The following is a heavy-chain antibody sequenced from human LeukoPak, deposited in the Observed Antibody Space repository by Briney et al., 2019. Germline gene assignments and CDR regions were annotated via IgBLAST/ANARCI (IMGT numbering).Heavy chain of an antibody. CDR1: GFTFTSHA. J-gene: IGHJ4*02. CDR2: LTGSGDTT. Sequence: HTGGSLTPSRAASGFTFTSHAMSSVRHPPGKRLQWASGLTGSGDTTYHAHPMTGRFTISRDNSKNTLYLHMNSLRAEDTAVYYCARGGGSNYFFDYWGQGTLVAVSS. D-gene: IGHD4/OR15-4a*01. V-gene: IGHV3-23*01. CDR3: ARGGGSNYFFDY.